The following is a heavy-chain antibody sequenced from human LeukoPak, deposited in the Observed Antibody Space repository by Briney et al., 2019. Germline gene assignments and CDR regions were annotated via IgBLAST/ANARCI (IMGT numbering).Heavy chain of an antibody. D-gene: IGHD6-19*01. V-gene: IGHV3-11*01. J-gene: IGHJ4*02. CDR1: GFTFSDYY. Sequence: TGGSLRLSCAASGFTFSDYYMSWIRQAPGKGLEWVSYISSSGSTIYYADFVKGRFTISRDNAKNSLYLQMNSLRAEDTAVYYCARSRTPSSGWFDYWGQGTLVTVSS. CDR3: ARSRTPSSGWFDY. CDR2: ISSSGSTI.